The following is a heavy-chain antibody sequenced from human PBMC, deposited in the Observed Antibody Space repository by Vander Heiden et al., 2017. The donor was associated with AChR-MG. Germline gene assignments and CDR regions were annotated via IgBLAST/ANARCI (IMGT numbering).Heavy chain of an antibody. CDR2: ISYDGSNK. J-gene: IGHJ4*02. D-gene: IGHD3-22*01. CDR3: ARDRWYYYDSSGYSSLTFDY. CDR1: GFTFSSYA. V-gene: IGHV3-30-3*01. Sequence: QVQLVESGGGVVQPGRSLRPPCAASGFTFSSYAMHGVRQAPGKGLEWVAVISYDGSNKYYADSVKGRFTISRDNSKNTLYLQMNSLRAEDTAVYYCARDRWYYYDSSGYSSLTFDYWGQGTLVTVSS.